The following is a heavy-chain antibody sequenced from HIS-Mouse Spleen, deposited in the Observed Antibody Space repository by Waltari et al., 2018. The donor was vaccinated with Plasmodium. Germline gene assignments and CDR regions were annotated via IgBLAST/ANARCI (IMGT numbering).Heavy chain of an antibody. J-gene: IGHJ2*01. V-gene: IGHV3-7*01. CDR3: ASSWYWYFDL. D-gene: IGHD6-13*01. CDR2: RKEEGSEK. Sequence: EVQLVESGGGLVQPGGSLRLSCAASGFTFSSYWMSWVRQAQGKGLECVANRKEEGSEKYYVESVKGRFTISRDNAKNSLYLQMNSLRAEDTAVYYCASSWYWYFDLWGRGTLVTVSS. CDR1: GFTFSSYW.